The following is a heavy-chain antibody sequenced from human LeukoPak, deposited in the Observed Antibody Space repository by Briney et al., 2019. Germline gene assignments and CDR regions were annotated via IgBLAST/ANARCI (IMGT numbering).Heavy chain of an antibody. CDR3: AGRGSSSGTFDV. CDR2: IYTSGGT. Sequence: SETLSLTCTVSGGSISNLDCYWTWIRQPAGKRLEWIGRIYTSGGTNYNPSLKSRVTMSVDKSKSQISLNLASLTAADTALYYCAGRGSSSGTFDVWGPGTFVTVSS. V-gene: IGHV4-61*02. J-gene: IGHJ3*01. D-gene: IGHD2-2*01. CDR1: GGSISNLDCY.